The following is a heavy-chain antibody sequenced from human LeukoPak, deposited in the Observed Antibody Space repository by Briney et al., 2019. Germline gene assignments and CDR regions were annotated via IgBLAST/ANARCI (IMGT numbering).Heavy chain of an antibody. J-gene: IGHJ4*02. CDR1: SGAFNGYY. CDR2: IDHTGST. CDR3: ARRGGGYYPYYFDY. Sequence: SETLSLTCAVYSGAFNGYYWSWIRQPPGKGLEWIGEIDHTGSTNYNPSLKSRVTISVDSSKHQFSLRLTSLTAADTAVYYCARRGGGYYPYYFDYWGQGTLVTVSS. D-gene: IGHD3-22*01. V-gene: IGHV4-34*01.